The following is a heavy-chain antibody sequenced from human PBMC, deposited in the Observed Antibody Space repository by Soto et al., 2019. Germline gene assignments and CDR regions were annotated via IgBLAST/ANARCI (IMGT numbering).Heavy chain of an antibody. CDR1: GVTFNRQD. D-gene: IGHD5-18*01. J-gene: IGHJ4*02. V-gene: IGHV1-69*13. CDR2: IIPMFGTP. Sequence: SVKVSCKASGVTFNRQDMRWVRQAPGQGLEWMGGIIPMFGTPHYAEKFQDRVTITADESTGTAYLELSSLTSEDTAVYYCATSEGREGYSFDYCGPGTLVTVAS. CDR3: ATSEGREGYSFDY.